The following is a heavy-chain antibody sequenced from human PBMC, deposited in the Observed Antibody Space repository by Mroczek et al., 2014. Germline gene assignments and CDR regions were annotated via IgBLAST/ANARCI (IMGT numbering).Heavy chain of an antibody. CDR1: GGSFSGYY. V-gene: IGHV4-34*01. CDR3: ARGPLYCSSTSCYPGGYYFDY. CDR2: INHSGST. Sequence: QVQLQQWGAGLLKPSETLSLTCAVYGGSFSGYYWSWIRQPPGKGLEWIGEINHSGSTNYNPSLKSRVTISVDTSKNQFSLKLSSVTAADTAVYYCARGPLYCSSTSCYPGGYYFDYWGQGTLVTVSS. D-gene: IGHD2-2*01. J-gene: IGHJ4*02.